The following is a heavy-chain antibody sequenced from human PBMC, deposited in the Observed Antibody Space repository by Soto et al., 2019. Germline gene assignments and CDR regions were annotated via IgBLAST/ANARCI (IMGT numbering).Heavy chain of an antibody. CDR2: INPSGGST. D-gene: IGHD6-19*01. J-gene: IGHJ6*02. CDR3: ARERSPPGIAVAGPLTAYGMDV. Sequence: ASVKVSCKASGYTFTSYYMHWVRQAPGQGLEWMGIINPSGGSTSYAQKFQGRVTMTRDTSTSTVYRELSSLRSEDTAVYYCARERSPPGIAVAGPLTAYGMDVWGQGTTVTVSS. CDR1: GYTFTSYY. V-gene: IGHV1-46*01.